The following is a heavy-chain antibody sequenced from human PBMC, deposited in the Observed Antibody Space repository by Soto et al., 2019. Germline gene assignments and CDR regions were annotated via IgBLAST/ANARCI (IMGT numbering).Heavy chain of an antibody. J-gene: IGHJ4*02. CDR1: GYSFIDYY. CDR3: ARPPGYISDWYYFDL. D-gene: IGHD3-9*01. CDR2: ISPKSGGT. Sequence: QVQLVQSGAEVKKPGASVKVSCEASGYSFIDYYIHWVRQAPGQGFEWVGRISPKSGGTNSAQKLEGRVTMPWDTSLNTAYMELSSLKSDDTAVYYCARPPGYISDWYYFDLWGQGTRVTVSS. V-gene: IGHV1-2*02.